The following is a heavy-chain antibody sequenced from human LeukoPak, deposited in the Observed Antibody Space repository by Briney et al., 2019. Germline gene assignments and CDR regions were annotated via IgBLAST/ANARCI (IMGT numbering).Heavy chain of an antibody. J-gene: IGHJ4*02. D-gene: IGHD5-18*01. V-gene: IGHV1-24*01. Sequence: GASVKVSCKVSGYTLTELSMHWVRQAPGKGLEWMGGFDPEDGETIYAQKFQGRVTMTEDTSTDTAYMELSSLRSEDTAVYYCATGGADTEELRFDYWGQGTLVTVSS. CDR1: GYTLTELS. CDR3: ATGGADTEELRFDY. CDR2: FDPEDGET.